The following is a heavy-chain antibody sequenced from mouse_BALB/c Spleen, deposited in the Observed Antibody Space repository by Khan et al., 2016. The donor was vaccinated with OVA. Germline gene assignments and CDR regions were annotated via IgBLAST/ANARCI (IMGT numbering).Heavy chain of an antibody. Sequence: EVQLQESGPELVRPGASVKISCKASGYSFTGYFMNWVMQSHGKSLEWIGRINPHIGETFYNQRFKDKASLTVDESSSTAHMELRSLASEDSAVYLCTTIYRSDFDYWGQGTTLTVSS. V-gene: IGHV1-20*02. J-gene: IGHJ2*01. CDR2: INPHIGET. D-gene: IGHD1-1*01. CDR3: TTIYRSDFDY. CDR1: GYSFTGYF.